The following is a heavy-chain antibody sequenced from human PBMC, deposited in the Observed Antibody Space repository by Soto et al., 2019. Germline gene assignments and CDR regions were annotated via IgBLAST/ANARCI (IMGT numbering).Heavy chain of an antibody. J-gene: IGHJ5*02. CDR1: GFSLSTTGVG. V-gene: IGHV2-5*02. Sequence: QITLKESGPTLVRPTQTLTLTCTFSGFSLSTTGVGVGWIRQPPGKALEWLALIYWDDDKRYSPSLKSRLTITKHIYKNEVILTMTNMDPVDTATYYCAQRLCDYGLGCERANYFDPRGQGTLVTVSS. CDR3: AQRLCDYGLGCERANYFDP. CDR2: IYWDDDK. D-gene: IGHD3-10*01.